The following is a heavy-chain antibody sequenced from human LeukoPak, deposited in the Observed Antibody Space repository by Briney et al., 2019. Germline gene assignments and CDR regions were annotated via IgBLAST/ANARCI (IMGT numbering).Heavy chain of an antibody. CDR3: ARDQQYSSGWYPYYYYYYYMDV. V-gene: IGHV1-18*01. J-gene: IGHJ6*03. CDR2: ISAYNGNT. D-gene: IGHD6-19*01. CDR1: GYTFTSYG. Sequence: ASVKVSCKASGYTFTSYGISWVRQAPGQGLEWMGWISAYNGNTNYAQKLQGRVTMTTDTSTSTAYMELRSLRSDDTAVYYCARDQQYSSGWYPYYYYYYYMDVWGKGTTVTVSS.